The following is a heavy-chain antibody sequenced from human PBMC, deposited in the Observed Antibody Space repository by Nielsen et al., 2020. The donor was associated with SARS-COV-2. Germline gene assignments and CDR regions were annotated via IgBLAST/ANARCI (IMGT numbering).Heavy chain of an antibody. D-gene: IGHD2-2*01. V-gene: IGHV1-3*01. CDR1: GYTFTSYA. CDR2: INAGNGNT. Sequence: ASVKVSCKASGYTFTSYAMHWVRQAPGQRLEWMGWINAGNGNTKYSQKFQGRVTITRDTSASTAYMELSSLRSEDTAVYYCARSRGSRCSSTSCSNWFDPWGQGTLVTVSS. J-gene: IGHJ5*02. CDR3: ARSRGSRCSSTSCSNWFDP.